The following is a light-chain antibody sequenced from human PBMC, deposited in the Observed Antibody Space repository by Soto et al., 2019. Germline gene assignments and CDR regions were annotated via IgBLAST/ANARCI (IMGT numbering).Light chain of an antibody. CDR1: QSVNNY. V-gene: IGKV3-20*01. J-gene: IGKJ1*01. Sequence: EIVLTQSPGTLSLSPGERATLSCRASQSVNNYLAWYQQKPGQAPRLLIYGESNRATGIPDRFSGSGSGTDFTLTISRLEPEDFAVYYCQQYGSSGTFGQGTKVDIK. CDR3: QQYGSSGT. CDR2: GES.